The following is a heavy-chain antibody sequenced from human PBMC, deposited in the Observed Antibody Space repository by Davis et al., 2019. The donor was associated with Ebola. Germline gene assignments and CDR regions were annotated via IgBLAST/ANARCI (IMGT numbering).Heavy chain of an antibody. CDR3: ARDTYTSGWYIRSSAFDF. CDR1: GFTFSSHS. D-gene: IGHD6-19*01. J-gene: IGHJ3*01. V-gene: IGHV3-30*04. Sequence: GGSLRLSCVVSGFTFSSHSMHWVRQAPGKGLEWLAVISYAGRNKFHADAVEGRFTVSRDNSKNTLYLQMDNLSAEDTAIYYCARDTYTSGWYIRSSAFDFWGQGTTVTVSS. CDR2: ISYAGRNK.